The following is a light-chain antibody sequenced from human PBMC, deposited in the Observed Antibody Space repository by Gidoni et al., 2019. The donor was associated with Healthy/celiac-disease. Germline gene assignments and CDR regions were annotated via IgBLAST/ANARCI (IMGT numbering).Light chain of an antibody. Sequence: QSALTQPASVSGSPGQSITISCTGTSREVGSYNLVSWYQQHPGKAPKLMIYEVSKRPSGVSNRFSGSKSGNTASLTISGLQAEDEADYYCCSYAGSSTYVVFGGGTKLTVL. CDR1: SREVGSYNL. CDR2: EVS. CDR3: CSYAGSSTYVV. J-gene: IGLJ2*01. V-gene: IGLV2-23*02.